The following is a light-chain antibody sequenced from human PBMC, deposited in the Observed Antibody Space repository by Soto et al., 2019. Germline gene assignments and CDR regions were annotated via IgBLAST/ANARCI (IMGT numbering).Light chain of an antibody. J-gene: IGKJ5*01. CDR2: GAS. CDR3: QQYGASPLIT. CDR1: QSVSSTY. V-gene: IGKV3-20*01. Sequence: EIVLTQSPGTLSLSPGERATLSCRAGQSVSSTYLAWYQQKPGQAPRLLIFGASNRATGIPDRFSGSGSATDFTLTISRLEPEDFAVYYCQQYGASPLITFGQGTRLEIK.